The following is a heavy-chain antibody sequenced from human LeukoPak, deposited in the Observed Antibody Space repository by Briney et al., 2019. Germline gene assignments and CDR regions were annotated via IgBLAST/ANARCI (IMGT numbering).Heavy chain of an antibody. J-gene: IGHJ3*02. D-gene: IGHD1-1*01. Sequence: GGSLRLSCAASGFTFSDYYMSWIRQAPGKGLKWVSYISSSGSNIYYADSVKGRFTISRDNAKNSLYLQMNSLRAEDTAVYYCARNGALGHNWNDRAFDIWGQGTMVTVSS. CDR1: GFTFSDYY. CDR2: ISSSGSNI. CDR3: ARNGALGHNWNDRAFDI. V-gene: IGHV3-11*04.